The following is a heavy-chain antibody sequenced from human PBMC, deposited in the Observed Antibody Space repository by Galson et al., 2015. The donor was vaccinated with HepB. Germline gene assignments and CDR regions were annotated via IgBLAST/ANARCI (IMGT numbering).Heavy chain of an antibody. J-gene: IGHJ4*02. CDR2: IDRGGDRT. CDR1: GFTFDDYS. V-gene: IGHV3-43*01. D-gene: IGHD2-2*02. CDR3: AKEHQYTPWTGLDS. Sequence: SLRLSCAASGFTFDDYSMQWVRQSPGKGLEWVSLIDRGGDRTYYADSVKGRFTVSRDNDKNSLFLQMSSLRTEDSALYYCAKEHQYTPWTGLDSWGQGTLVPVAS.